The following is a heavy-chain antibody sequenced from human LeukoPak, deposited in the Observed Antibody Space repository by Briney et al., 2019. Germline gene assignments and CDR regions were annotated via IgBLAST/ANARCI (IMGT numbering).Heavy chain of an antibody. CDR2: IYCSGST. J-gene: IGHJ3*02. CDR1: GGSFSGYY. Sequence: SETLSLTCAVYGGSFSGYYWSWIRQPPGKGLEWIGYIYCSGSTNYNPSLKSRVTISVDTSKNQFSLKLSSVTAADTAVYYCARGLLDGYTHPAAFDIWGQGTMVTVSS. CDR3: ARGLLDGYTHPAAFDI. D-gene: IGHD5-24*01. V-gene: IGHV4-59*01.